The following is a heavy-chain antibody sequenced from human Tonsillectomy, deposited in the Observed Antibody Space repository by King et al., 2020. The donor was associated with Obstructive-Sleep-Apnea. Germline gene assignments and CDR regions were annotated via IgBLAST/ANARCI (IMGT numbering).Heavy chain of an antibody. D-gene: IGHD3-10*01. CDR1: GFTFSSYS. Sequence: VQLVESGGGLVQPGGSLRLSCAASGFTFSSYSMNWVRQAPGRGRDGVSYISSSSSTIYYADLVKGRLTISRDNAKNSRYLQMNSLRAEATAVYYCSRNAGFGELSTAFDICGQGTMVTVSS. CDR2: ISSSSSTI. V-gene: IGHV3-48*01. J-gene: IGHJ3*02. CDR3: SRNAGFGELSTAFDI.